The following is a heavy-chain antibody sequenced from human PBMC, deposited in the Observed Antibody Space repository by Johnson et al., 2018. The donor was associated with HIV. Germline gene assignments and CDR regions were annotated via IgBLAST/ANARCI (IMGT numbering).Heavy chain of an antibody. CDR3: ARQGGWAFDI. Sequence: QVQLVESGGGLVKPGGSLRLSCAASGLSFSNFGIHWVRQAPGKGPEWVAVISFDGNLKKYADSVKGRFTISRDNSKNTLYLQMNSLRAEDTALYYCARQGGWAFDIWGQGTMVTVSS. V-gene: IGHV3-33*01. CDR2: ISFDGNLK. CDR1: GLSFSNFG. D-gene: IGHD3-16*01. J-gene: IGHJ3*02.